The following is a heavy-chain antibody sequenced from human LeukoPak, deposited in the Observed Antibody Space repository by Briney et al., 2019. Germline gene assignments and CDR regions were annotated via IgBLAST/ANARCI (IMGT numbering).Heavy chain of an antibody. D-gene: IGHD2-15*01. CDR3: ARDSSGFDP. CDR1: GFTFSSYG. J-gene: IGHJ5*02. V-gene: IGHV3-33*01. CDR2: IWHDGSNK. Sequence: GRSLRLSCAASGFTFSSYGMHWVRQAPGKGLEWVAVIWHDGSNKYYADSVKGRFTISRDNSKNTLYLQMNSLRAEDTAVYYCARDSSGFDPWGQGTLVTVSS.